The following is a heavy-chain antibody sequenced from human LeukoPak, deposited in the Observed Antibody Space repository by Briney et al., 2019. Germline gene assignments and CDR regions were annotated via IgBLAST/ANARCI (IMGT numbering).Heavy chain of an antibody. CDR3: ARIAVTTGLDYFDF. Sequence: SETLSLTCTVSGGSISSSSYSWGWIRQPPGKGLEWIGSIFYSGITYYNPSLKSRVTISVDTSKNQFSLKLSSVTAADTAVYFYARIAVTTGLDYFDFWGQGTLVTVSS. J-gene: IGHJ4*02. CDR1: GGSISSSSYS. V-gene: IGHV4-39*01. D-gene: IGHD4-4*01. CDR2: IFYSGIT.